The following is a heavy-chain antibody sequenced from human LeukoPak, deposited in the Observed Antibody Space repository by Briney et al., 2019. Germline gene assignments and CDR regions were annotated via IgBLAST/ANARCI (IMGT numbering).Heavy chain of an antibody. CDR3: ARGGSYVHY. CDR1: GFTFSSYV. Sequence: GGSLRLSCAASGFTFSSYVMRWVRQAPGKGLEWVSTIDGSGVGTYYADSVKGRFTISRDNAKNSLYLQMNSLRADDTAVYYCARGGSYVHYWGQGTLVTVSS. CDR2: IDGSGVGT. D-gene: IGHD1-26*01. J-gene: IGHJ4*02. V-gene: IGHV3-23*01.